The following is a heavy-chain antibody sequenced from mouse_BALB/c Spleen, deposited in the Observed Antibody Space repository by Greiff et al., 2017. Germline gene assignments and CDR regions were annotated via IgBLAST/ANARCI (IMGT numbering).Heavy chain of an antibody. CDR1: GYSITSDYA. J-gene: IGHJ1*01. D-gene: IGHD1-2*01. CDR3: ARGRGFTTAGYFDV. Sequence: EVKLQESGPGLVKPSQSLSLTCTVTGYSITSDYAWNWIRQFPGNKLEWMGYISYSGSTSYNPSLKSRISITRDTSKNQFFLQLNSVTTEDTATYYCARGRGFTTAGYFDVWGAGTTVTVSS. CDR2: ISYSGST. V-gene: IGHV3-2*02.